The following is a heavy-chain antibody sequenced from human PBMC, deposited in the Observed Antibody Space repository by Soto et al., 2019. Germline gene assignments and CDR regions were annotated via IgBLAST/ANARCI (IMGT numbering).Heavy chain of an antibody. CDR2: ISTYNGNT. CDR3: ARTPDYSDYFDY. J-gene: IGHJ4*02. CDR1: GYTFTSYA. Sequence: QVQLVQSGTEVKKPGASVKVSCKASGYTFTSYAMTWVRQAPGQGLEWMGWISTYNGNTKYAQKIQGGVTTTTDTSTSTAYMELTSLRSDDTAVYYRARTPDYSDYFDYWGQGTLVTVSS. V-gene: IGHV1-18*01. D-gene: IGHD4-4*01.